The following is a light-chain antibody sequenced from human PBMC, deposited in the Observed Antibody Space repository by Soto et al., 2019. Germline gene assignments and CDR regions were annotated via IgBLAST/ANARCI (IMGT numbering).Light chain of an antibody. J-gene: IGKJ1*01. CDR1: QTISSN. CDR2: GAS. V-gene: IGKV3-15*01. Sequence: EIVMTQSPATLSVSPGERATLSCRASQTISSNLAWYQQKPGQAPRLLLYGASTRATGIPARFSGSGSGTEFTLTISSLQSEDFAVYYCQQYNNWPGRTFGQGTKVEIK. CDR3: QQYNNWPGRT.